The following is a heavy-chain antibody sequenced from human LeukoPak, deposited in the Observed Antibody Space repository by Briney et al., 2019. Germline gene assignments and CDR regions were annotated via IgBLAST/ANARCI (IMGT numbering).Heavy chain of an antibody. CDR3: ARDVGGMATGYFDY. D-gene: IGHD5-12*01. J-gene: IGHJ4*01. CDR2: IHSDGRT. V-gene: IGHV3-66*02. CDR1: GLTVSSNF. Sequence: GGSLRLSCAASGLTVSSNFMSWVRQAPGKGLEWVSVIHSDGRTFYADTVKGRFTVSRDNSNDMLFLQMNSLRAEDTAVYYCARDVGGMATGYFDYWGQEPRSPSPQ.